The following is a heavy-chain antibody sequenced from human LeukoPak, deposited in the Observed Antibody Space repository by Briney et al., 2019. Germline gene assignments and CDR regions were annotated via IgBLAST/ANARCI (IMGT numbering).Heavy chain of an antibody. Sequence: ASVKVSCKAPGYTFTGYYMHWVRQAPGQGLEWMGWINPNSGGTNYAQKFQGRVTMTRDTSISTAYMELSRLRSDDTAVYYCARVAWSSHDAFDIWGQGTMVTVSS. J-gene: IGHJ3*02. D-gene: IGHD6-13*01. CDR2: INPNSGGT. V-gene: IGHV1-2*02. CDR1: GYTFTGYY. CDR3: ARVAWSSHDAFDI.